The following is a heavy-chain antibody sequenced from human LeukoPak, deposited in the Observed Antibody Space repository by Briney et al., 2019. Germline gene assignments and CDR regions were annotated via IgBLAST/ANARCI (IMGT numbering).Heavy chain of an antibody. CDR1: GFTFSDYY. J-gene: IGHJ1*01. V-gene: IGHV3-11*01. Sequence: GGSLRLSCAASGFTFSDYYMSWIRQAPGKGLEWVSYISSSGSTIYYADSVKGRFTISRDNAKNSLYLQMNSLRADDTAMYYCARTPPGSLRAEYFQHWGQGTLVTVSS. CDR2: ISSSGSTI. D-gene: IGHD3-10*01. CDR3: ARTPPGSLRAEYFQH.